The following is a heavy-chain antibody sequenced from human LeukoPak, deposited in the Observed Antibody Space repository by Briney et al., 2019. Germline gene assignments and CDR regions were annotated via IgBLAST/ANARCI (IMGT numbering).Heavy chain of an antibody. D-gene: IGHD6-6*01. Sequence: SETLSLTCAVYGGSFSGYYWSWIRQPPGKGLEWIGEINHSGSTNYNPSLKSRVTISVDTSKNQFSLKLSSVTAADTAVYYCARVKRQLVRTYYYYYVDVWGKGTTVTVSS. CDR1: GGSFSGYY. CDR3: ARVKRQLVRTYYYYYVDV. V-gene: IGHV4-34*01. CDR2: INHSGST. J-gene: IGHJ6*03.